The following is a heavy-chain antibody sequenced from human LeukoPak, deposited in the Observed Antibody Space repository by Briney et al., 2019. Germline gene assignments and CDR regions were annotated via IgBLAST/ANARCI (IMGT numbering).Heavy chain of an antibody. CDR1: GFTFCAYA. Sequence: GGSLRLSCAASGFTFCAYAMAWVRQAPGKGLEWVSAVGGSGVSTYYADSVKGRFTISRENTTNTRFINMSSLRDEDTAVYFCANVHLDAVNARRGAFDCWGQGTLVTVSS. CDR3: ANVHLDAVNARRGAFDC. V-gene: IGHV3-23*01. CDR2: VGGSGVST. D-gene: IGHD2-21*01. J-gene: IGHJ4*02.